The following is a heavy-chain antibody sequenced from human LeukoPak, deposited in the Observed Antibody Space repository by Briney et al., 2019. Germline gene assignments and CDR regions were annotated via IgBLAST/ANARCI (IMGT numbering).Heavy chain of an antibody. D-gene: IGHD4-17*01. CDR3: ARVLDYGDYAFFDY. CDR2: IYSGGST. CDR1: GFTFSSYW. V-gene: IGHV3-66*01. Sequence: GGSLRLSCAASGFTFSSYWMSWVRQAPGKGLEWVSVIYSGGSTYYADSVKGRFTISRDNSKNTLYLQMNSLRAEDTAVYYCARVLDYGDYAFFDYWGQGTLVTVSS. J-gene: IGHJ4*02.